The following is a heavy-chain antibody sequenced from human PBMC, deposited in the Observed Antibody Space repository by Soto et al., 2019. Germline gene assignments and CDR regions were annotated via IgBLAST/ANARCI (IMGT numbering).Heavy chain of an antibody. D-gene: IGHD6-13*01. CDR1: GGTFSSYA. CDR3: ARDGAAAGTYYGMDV. Sequence: ASVKVSCKASGGTFSSYAISWVRQAPGQGLEWMGGIIPIFGTANYAQKFQGRVTITADKSTSTAYMELSSLRSEDTAVYYCARDGAAAGTYYGMDVWGQGTTVTVSS. V-gene: IGHV1-69*06. J-gene: IGHJ6*02. CDR2: IIPIFGTA.